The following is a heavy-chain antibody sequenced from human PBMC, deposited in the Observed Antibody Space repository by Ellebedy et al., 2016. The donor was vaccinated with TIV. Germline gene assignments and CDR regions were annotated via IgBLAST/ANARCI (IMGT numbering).Heavy chain of an antibody. V-gene: IGHV1-2*02. D-gene: IGHD1-26*01. CDR2: INPNSGGT. J-gene: IGHJ4*02. CDR3: ARDIRRELRIFDY. CDR1: GYTFTGYY. Sequence: AASVTVSCKASGYTFTGYYMHWVRQAPGQGPAWMGWINPNSGGTNYAQKFQGRVTMTRDTSISTAYMELSRLRSDDTAVYYCARDIRRELRIFDYWGQGTLVTVSS.